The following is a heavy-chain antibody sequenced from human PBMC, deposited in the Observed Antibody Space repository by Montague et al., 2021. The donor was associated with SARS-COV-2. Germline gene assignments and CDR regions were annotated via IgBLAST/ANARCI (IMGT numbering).Heavy chain of an antibody. D-gene: IGHD3-22*01. CDR2: INYIGST. J-gene: IGHJ5*02. CDR3: ARDRPPYYYDNSGHFLHGWFDP. V-gene: IGHV4-59*02. CDR1: GGSVSRYY. Sequence: SETLSLTCSVSGGSVSRYYLNWIRQTPGKGLEWIGNINYIGSTNYNPSLKSRVTISVDTSKNQFSLKLSSVTAADTAVYYCARDRPPYYYDNSGHFLHGWFDPWGQGTLVTVSS.